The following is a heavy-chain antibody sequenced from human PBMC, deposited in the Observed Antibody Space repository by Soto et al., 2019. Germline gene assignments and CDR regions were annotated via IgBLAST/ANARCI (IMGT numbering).Heavy chain of an antibody. D-gene: IGHD3-10*01. CDR1: GYTFTAYY. CDR2: INTKFGDT. CDR3: ARNMDYFYGPGSGNGHGV. V-gene: IGHV1-2*02. Sequence: QVQLVQSGAEVKEPGDSVRVSCEASGYTFTAYYIHWVRQVPGQGLEWMGWINTKFGDTTYAQDFQVRVTMTRDMSISTVYMELSRLTSDDTAIYSCARNMDYFYGPGSGNGHGVWGQGTTVTVFS. J-gene: IGHJ6*02.